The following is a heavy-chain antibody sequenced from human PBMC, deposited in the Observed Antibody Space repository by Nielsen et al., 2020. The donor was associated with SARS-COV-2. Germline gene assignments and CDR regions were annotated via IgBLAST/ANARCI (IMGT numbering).Heavy chain of an antibody. D-gene: IGHD1-14*01. CDR3: ARTPTGGGPDY. CDR2: IYYSGST. J-gene: IGHJ4*02. V-gene: IGHV4-59*08. Sequence: SETLSLTCTLSGGSVTSHYWGWIRQPPGKGLEWIGSIYYSGSTNYNPSLKSRVTISVDTSKNQFSLKLSSVTAADTAVYYCARTPTGGGPDYWGQGTLVTVSS. CDR1: GGSVTSHY.